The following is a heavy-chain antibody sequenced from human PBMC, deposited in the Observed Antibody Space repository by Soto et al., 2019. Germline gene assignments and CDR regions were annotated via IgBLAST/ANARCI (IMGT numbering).Heavy chain of an antibody. CDR2: MNPNSGNT. V-gene: IGHV1-8*01. CDR3: ATSPGIAADDAFDI. Sequence: ASVKVSCKASGYTFTSYDINWVRQATGQGLEWMGWMNPNSGNTGYAQKFQGRVTMTRNTSISTAYMELSSLRSEDTAVYYCATSPGIAADDAFDIWGQGTMVTVSS. J-gene: IGHJ3*02. CDR1: GYTFTSYD. D-gene: IGHD6-13*01.